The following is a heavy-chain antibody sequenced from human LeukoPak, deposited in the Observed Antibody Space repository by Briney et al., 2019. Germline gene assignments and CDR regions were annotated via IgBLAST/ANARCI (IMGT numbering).Heavy chain of an antibody. CDR1: GFTFSSCW. J-gene: IGHJ4*02. CDR2: IKQDGSEK. Sequence: GGSLRLSCAASGFTFSSCWMSWVRQAPGKGLEWVANIKQDGSEKYYVDSVKGRFTISRDNAKNSLYLQMNSLRAEDTAVYYCARSSGGFDYWGQGTLVTVSS. CDR3: ARSSGGFDY. D-gene: IGHD2-15*01. V-gene: IGHV3-7*02.